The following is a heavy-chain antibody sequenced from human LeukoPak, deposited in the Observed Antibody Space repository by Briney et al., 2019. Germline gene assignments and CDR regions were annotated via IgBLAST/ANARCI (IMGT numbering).Heavy chain of an antibody. Sequence: GGSLRLSCAASGFTFSSYEMNWVRQAPGKGLEWVSYISSSGSIIYYADSVKGRFTISRDNAKNSLYLQMNSLRAEDTAVYYCARVVTPRYCSTPSCYWKGWFDPWGQGTLVTVSS. J-gene: IGHJ5*02. CDR2: ISSSGSII. V-gene: IGHV3-48*03. CDR1: GFTFSSYE. D-gene: IGHD2-2*01. CDR3: ARVVTPRYCSTPSCYWKGWFDP.